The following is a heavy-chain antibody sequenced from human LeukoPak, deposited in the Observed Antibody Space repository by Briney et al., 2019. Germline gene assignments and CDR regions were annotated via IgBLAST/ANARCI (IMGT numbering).Heavy chain of an antibody. J-gene: IGHJ4*02. Sequence: SETLSLTCTVSGGSISSGGYYWSWLRQHPGKGLEWIGYIYYSGSTYYNPSLKSRVTISVGTSKNQFSLKLSSVTAADTAVYYCARDHHGTIDYWGQGTLVTVSS. CDR3: ARDHHGTIDY. CDR1: GGSISSGGYY. V-gene: IGHV4-31*03. D-gene: IGHD1-14*01. CDR2: IYYSGST.